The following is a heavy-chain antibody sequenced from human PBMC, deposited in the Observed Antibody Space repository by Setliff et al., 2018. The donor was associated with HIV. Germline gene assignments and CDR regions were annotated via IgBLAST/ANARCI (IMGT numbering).Heavy chain of an antibody. D-gene: IGHD3-10*01. V-gene: IGHV3-66*01. Sequence: PGGSLRLSCAASGFTVSSNYMSWVRQAPGKGLEWVSVIYSGGYTYYAGSVKGRFAISRDNAKNSLYLQMNSLRGEDTAVYYCARYFRDGSYNDYWGQGTLVTV. CDR2: IYSGGYT. CDR3: ARYFRDGSYNDY. CDR1: GFTVSSNY. J-gene: IGHJ4*02.